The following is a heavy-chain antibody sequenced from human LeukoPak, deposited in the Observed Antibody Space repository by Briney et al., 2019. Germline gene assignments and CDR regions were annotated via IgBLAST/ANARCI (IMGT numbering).Heavy chain of an antibody. V-gene: IGHV3-23*01. CDR3: ATQGASKNSVAATLRLDY. Sequence: GGALSLSFAASVFTFSSYPLGGLRQPPAKGLEGVSPILGSGGSTYYADSVKGRFTISRDNSKNTLYLQMNSLRAEDTAVYYCATQGASKNSVAATLRLDYWGQGTLVTVSS. CDR1: VFTFSSYP. J-gene: IGHJ4*02. D-gene: IGHD2-15*01. CDR2: ILGSGGST.